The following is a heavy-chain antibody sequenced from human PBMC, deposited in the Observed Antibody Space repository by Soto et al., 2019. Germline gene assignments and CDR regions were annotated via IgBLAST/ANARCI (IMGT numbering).Heavy chain of an antibody. J-gene: IGHJ4*02. D-gene: IGHD5-18*01. CDR3: ARERGGYGLFDS. V-gene: IGHV4-30-4*01. Sequence: PSETLSLTCTVSGGSTSSDNYWSWIRQPPGKGLEWIGHIYYSGNTDYNPSLKSRLAISMDTSKNQFSLNLKSVTAADTAVYYCARERGGYGLFDSWGQGTLVTVSS. CDR2: IYYSGNT. CDR1: GGSTSSDNY.